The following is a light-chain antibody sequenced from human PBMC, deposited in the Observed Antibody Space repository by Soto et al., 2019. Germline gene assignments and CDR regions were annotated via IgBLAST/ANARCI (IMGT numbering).Light chain of an antibody. Sequence: QSALTQPASVSGSPGQSITISCTGTSSDVGGYNYVSWYQQHPGKAPKLMIYEVSNRPSGVSNRFSGSKSGNTASLTSSGLQAEDEADYYCSSYTSSSTPDVFGTGTKLTVL. CDR2: EVS. CDR1: SSDVGGYNY. CDR3: SSYTSSSTPDV. J-gene: IGLJ1*01. V-gene: IGLV2-14*01.